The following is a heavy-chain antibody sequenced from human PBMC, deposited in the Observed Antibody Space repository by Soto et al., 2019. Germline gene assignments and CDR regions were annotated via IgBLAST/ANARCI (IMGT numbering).Heavy chain of an antibody. Sequence: SVKVSCKASGGTFSSCAISWVRQAPGQGLEWMGGIIPIFGTTNYAQKFQGRVTITADKSTSTAYMELSSLRSEDTAVYYCAADRVVVPAATEPYYYYYMDVWGKGTTVTVSS. CDR1: GGTFSSCA. CDR2: IIPIFGTT. J-gene: IGHJ6*03. D-gene: IGHD2-2*01. CDR3: AADRVVVPAATEPYYYYYMDV. V-gene: IGHV1-69*06.